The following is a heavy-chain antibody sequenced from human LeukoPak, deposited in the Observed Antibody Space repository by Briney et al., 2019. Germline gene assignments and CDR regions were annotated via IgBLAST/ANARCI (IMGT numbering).Heavy chain of an antibody. CDR2: IYIDGSTT. V-gene: IGHV3-74*01. J-gene: IGHJ4*02. CDR3: ARGEYAFDY. CDR1: GFTFSSYW. D-gene: IGHD2-8*01. Sequence: GGSLRLSCAASGFTFSSYWMHWVRQAPGKGLVWVSRIYIDGSTTSYADSVKGRFTISRDNAKNTLYLQMDSLRVEDTAVYYCARGEYAFDYWGQGTLVTVSS.